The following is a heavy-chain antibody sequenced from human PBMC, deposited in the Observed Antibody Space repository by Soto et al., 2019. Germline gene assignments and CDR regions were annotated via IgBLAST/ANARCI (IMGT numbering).Heavy chain of an antibody. V-gene: IGHV5-51*01. J-gene: IGHJ4*02. D-gene: IGHD3-9*01. CDR2: IYPGDSDT. Sequence: GESLKISCKASGYSFTSYWIGWVRQMPGKGLEWMGIIYPGDSDTRYSPSFQGQVTMSADKSFSTGYLQWNSLKASDTAMYYCARLGAYDNYWGQGTLVPVSS. CDR1: GYSFTSYW. CDR3: ARLGAYDNY.